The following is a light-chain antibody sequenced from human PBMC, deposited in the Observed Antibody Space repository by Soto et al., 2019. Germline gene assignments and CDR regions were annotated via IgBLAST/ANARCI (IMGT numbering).Light chain of an antibody. Sequence: QSALTQPRSVSGSPGQSVTISCTGTSSDVGGYDFVSWYQQHPGKAPKLFIYDVTKRPSGVPDRFSGSKSGNSASLTISGLQAEDEADYYCCSYVGASIYVFGTGTKLTVL. V-gene: IGLV2-11*01. CDR1: SSDVGGYDF. J-gene: IGLJ1*01. CDR3: CSYVGASIYV. CDR2: DVT.